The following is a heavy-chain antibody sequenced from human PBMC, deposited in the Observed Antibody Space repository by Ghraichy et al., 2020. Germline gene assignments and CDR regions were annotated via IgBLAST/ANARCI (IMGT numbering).Heavy chain of an antibody. J-gene: IGHJ6*02. D-gene: IGHD1-26*01. CDR2: ISSSSSTI. CDR3: ARDKPLVGATGDYYYGMDV. V-gene: IGHV3-48*02. CDR1: GFTFSSCN. Sequence: GGSLRLSCAASGFTFSSCNMNWVRQAPGKGLEWVSYISSSSSTIYYPDSVKGRFTISRDNAKNSLYLQMNSLRDEDTAVYYCARDKPLVGATGDYYYGMDVWGQGTTVTVSS.